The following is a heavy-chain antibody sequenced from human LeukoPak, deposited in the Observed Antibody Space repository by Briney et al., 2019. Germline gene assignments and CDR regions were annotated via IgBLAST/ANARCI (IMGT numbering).Heavy chain of an antibody. D-gene: IGHD6-19*01. J-gene: IGHJ4*02. V-gene: IGHV6-1*01. Sequence: SQTLSLTCAISGDSVSSINGAWNWVRQSPSRGLEWLGRTYYRSKWYSDYAVPIQGRISINPDASKNQFTLHLFSVTPDDTAVYYCARDVATTGWYTFDYWGQGTRVTVSS. CDR3: ARDVATTGWYTFDY. CDR2: TYYRSKWYS. CDR1: GDSVSSINGA.